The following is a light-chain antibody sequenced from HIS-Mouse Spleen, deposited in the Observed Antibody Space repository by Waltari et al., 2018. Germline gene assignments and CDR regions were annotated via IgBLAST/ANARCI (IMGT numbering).Light chain of an antibody. CDR3: QQYNSYSPLT. CDR2: KAS. V-gene: IGKV1-5*03. J-gene: IGKJ4*01. Sequence: DIQMTQSPSTLSASVGDRVTITCRASQSISSWLAWYQQKPGKAPKLLSYKASSLESGVPSRFSGSGSGTEFTLTISSLQPDDFATYYCQQYNSYSPLTFGGGTKVEIK. CDR1: QSISSW.